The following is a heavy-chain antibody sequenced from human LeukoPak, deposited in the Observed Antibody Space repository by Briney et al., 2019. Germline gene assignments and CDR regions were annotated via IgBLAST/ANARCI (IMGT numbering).Heavy chain of an antibody. Sequence: SVKVSCKASGFTFTSSAMQWLRQARGQRLEWIGWIVVGSGNTNYAQKFQERVTITRDMSTSTAYMELSSLRSEDTAVYYCAARGYDFWSGVGPLRFDPWGQGTLVTVSS. V-gene: IGHV1-58*02. D-gene: IGHD3-3*01. CDR1: GFTFTSSA. CDR3: AARGYDFWSGVGPLRFDP. J-gene: IGHJ5*02. CDR2: IVVGSGNT.